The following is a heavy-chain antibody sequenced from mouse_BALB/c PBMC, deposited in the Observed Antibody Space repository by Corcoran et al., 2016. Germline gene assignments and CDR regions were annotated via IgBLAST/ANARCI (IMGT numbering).Heavy chain of an antibody. J-gene: IGHJ4*01. CDR1: GYTFTNYG. Sequence: QIQLVQSGPELKKPGETVKISCKASGYTFTNYGMNWVKQAPGKGLKWMGWINTYTGEPTYADDFKGRFAFSLETSASTAYLQINNLKNEDTATYFCARSRNYGFDYYAMDYWGQGTSVTVSS. D-gene: IGHD2-1*01. CDR2: INTYTGEP. CDR3: ARSRNYGFDYYAMDY. V-gene: IGHV9-3-1*01.